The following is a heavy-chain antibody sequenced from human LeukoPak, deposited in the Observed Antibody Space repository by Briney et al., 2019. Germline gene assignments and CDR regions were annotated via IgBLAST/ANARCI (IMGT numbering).Heavy chain of an antibody. J-gene: IGHJ6*04. D-gene: IGHD3-3*01. CDR2: IKQDGSEK. CDR3: AKDPVGWLLGGLEDYV. CDR1: GFTFSSYG. V-gene: IGHV3-7*03. Sequence: GGSLRLSCAASGFTFSSYGMHWVRQAPGKGLEWVANIKQDGSEKNYVDSVKGRFTISRDNAKNSLYLQMNSLRAEDTAVYYCAKDPVGWLLGGLEDYVWGKGTTVIVSS.